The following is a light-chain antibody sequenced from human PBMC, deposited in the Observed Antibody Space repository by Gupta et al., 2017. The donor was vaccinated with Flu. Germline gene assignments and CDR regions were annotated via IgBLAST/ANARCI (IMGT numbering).Light chain of an antibody. CDR2: EVT. CDR1: NSDVGGYHF. CDR3: SSHTDANTRV. V-gene: IGLV2-14*01. J-gene: IGLJ1*01. Sequence: QSALTQPASVSGSPGQSITISCTGTNSDVGGYHFVSWYQHHPGRAPKLLIYEVTKRPSEISDRFSGSKSGNTASLTISGLQPEDEADYFCSSHTDANTRVFGPGSRVTVL.